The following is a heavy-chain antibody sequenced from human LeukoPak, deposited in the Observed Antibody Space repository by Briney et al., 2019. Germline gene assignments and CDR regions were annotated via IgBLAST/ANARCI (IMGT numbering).Heavy chain of an antibody. V-gene: IGHV3-15*01. J-gene: IGHJ4*02. Sequence: PGGSLRLSCAASGFTFTYPWMTWVRQAPGKGLEWVGHIKSKTDGGTTDYAAPVKGRFTISRDDSKNTLYLQMDNLKTEDTAVYYCTKQLWFGDLLRDYWGRGTLVTVSS. CDR3: TKQLWFGDLLRDY. D-gene: IGHD3-10*01. CDR1: GFTFTYPW. CDR2: IKSKTDGGTT.